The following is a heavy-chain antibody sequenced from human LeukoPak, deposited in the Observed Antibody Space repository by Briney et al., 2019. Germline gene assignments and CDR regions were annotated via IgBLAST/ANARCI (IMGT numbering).Heavy chain of an antibody. Sequence: GRSLRLSCAASGFTFSSYGMHWVRQAPGKGLEWVAVISYDGSNKYYADSVEGRFTISRDNSKNTLYLQMNSLRAEDTAVYYCAKEGYYYDSSGYNYYYGMDVWGQGTTVTVSS. J-gene: IGHJ6*02. CDR2: ISYDGSNK. V-gene: IGHV3-30*18. CDR3: AKEGYYYDSSGYNYYYGMDV. CDR1: GFTFSSYG. D-gene: IGHD3-22*01.